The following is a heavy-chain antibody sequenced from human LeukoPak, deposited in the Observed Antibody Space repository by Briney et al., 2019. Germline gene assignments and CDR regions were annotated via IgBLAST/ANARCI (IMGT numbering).Heavy chain of an antibody. J-gene: IGHJ3*02. CDR2: IIPIFGTA. D-gene: IGHD6-19*01. V-gene: IGHV1-69*05. Sequence: SVKVSCKASGGTFSSYAISWVRQAPGQGLEWMGRIIPIFGTANYAQKFQGKVTITTDESTSTAYMELSSLRSEDTAVYYCARDRSSGWYGDAFDIWGQGTMVTVSS. CDR3: ARDRSSGWYGDAFDI. CDR1: GGTFSSYA.